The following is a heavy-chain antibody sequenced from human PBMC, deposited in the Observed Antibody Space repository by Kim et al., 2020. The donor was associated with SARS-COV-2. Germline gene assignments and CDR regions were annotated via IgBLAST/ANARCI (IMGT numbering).Heavy chain of an antibody. Sequence: SETLSLTCTVSGGSISSSSYYWGWIRQPPGKGLEWIGSIYYSGSTYYNPSLKSRVTISVDTSKNQFSLKLSSVTAADTAVYYCARLNVLLWFGDPYYFDYWGQGTLVTVSS. D-gene: IGHD3-10*01. CDR1: GGSISSSSYY. CDR3: ARLNVLLWFGDPYYFDY. V-gene: IGHV4-39*01. J-gene: IGHJ4*02. CDR2: IYYSGST.